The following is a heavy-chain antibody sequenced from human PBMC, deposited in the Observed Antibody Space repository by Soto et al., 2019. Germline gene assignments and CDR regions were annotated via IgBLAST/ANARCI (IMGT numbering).Heavy chain of an antibody. CDR3: ARDSPYGDYVPDDAFDI. Sequence: QVQLVESGGGVVQPGRSLRLSCAASGFTFSSYGMHWVRQAPGKGLEWVAVIWYDGSNKYYADSVKGRFTISRDNSKNTLYLQMNSLRAEDTAVYYCARDSPYGDYVPDDAFDIWGQGTMVTVSS. CDR1: GFTFSSYG. V-gene: IGHV3-33*01. J-gene: IGHJ3*02. CDR2: IWYDGSNK. D-gene: IGHD4-17*01.